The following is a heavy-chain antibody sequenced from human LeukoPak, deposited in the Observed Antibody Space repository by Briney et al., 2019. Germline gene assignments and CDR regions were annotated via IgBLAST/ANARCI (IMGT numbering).Heavy chain of an antibody. CDR3: AKGGPDYGDYYYHGMDV. V-gene: IGHV3-23*01. J-gene: IGHJ6*02. D-gene: IGHD4-17*01. CDR2: ISGSGGST. Sequence: AGGSLRLSCAASGFTCSSYSMSWGRHAPGQGLVWVSGISGSGGSTYYADSVKGRFTISRDNSKNTLYLLMNSPRVEDTAVYYCAKGGPDYGDYYYHGMDVWGQGTTVTVSS. CDR1: GFTCSSYS.